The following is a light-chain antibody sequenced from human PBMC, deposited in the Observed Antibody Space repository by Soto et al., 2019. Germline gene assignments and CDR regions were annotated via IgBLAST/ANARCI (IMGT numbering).Light chain of an antibody. Sequence: QPALTQPASVSGSPGQSITISCTGTSRDVGAYDYVSWYLQYPDKAPQLLIYYVDHRPSGVSSRFSGSKSGNTASLTISGLQAEDEGDYCCCSYADGSIYFFGTGTKVTVL. CDR2: YVD. J-gene: IGLJ1*01. CDR1: SRDVGAYDY. V-gene: IGLV2-14*03. CDR3: CSYADGSIYF.